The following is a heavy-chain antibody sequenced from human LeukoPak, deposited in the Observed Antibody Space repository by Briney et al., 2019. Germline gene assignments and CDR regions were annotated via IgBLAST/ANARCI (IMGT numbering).Heavy chain of an antibody. CDR1: GYSFTTYW. Sequence: GESLKISCKGSGYSFTTYWIAWVRQMPGKGLEWMGIIYPGDSDTRYSPSFQGQVTTSVDKSINTAYLQWNSLKASDTAVYYCARPTTVTAPAAFDFWGQGTMVTVSS. CDR2: IYPGDSDT. J-gene: IGHJ3*01. D-gene: IGHD4-17*01. V-gene: IGHV5-51*01. CDR3: ARPTTVTAPAAFDF.